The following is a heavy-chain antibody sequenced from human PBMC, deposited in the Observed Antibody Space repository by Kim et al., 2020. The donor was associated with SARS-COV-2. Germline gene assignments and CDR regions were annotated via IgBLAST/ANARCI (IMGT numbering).Heavy chain of an antibody. Sequence: SETLSLTCTVSGGSISSSSYYWGWIRQPPGKGLEWIGSIYYSGSTYYNPSLKSRVTISVDTSKNQFSLKLSSVTAADTAVYYCARLGTTFNYWGQGTLVTVSS. J-gene: IGHJ4*02. D-gene: IGHD1-7*01. CDR2: IYYSGST. CDR1: GGSISSSSYY. CDR3: ARLGTTFNY. V-gene: IGHV4-39*01.